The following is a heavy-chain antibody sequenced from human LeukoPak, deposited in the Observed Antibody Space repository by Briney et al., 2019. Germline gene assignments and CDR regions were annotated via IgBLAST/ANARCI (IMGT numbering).Heavy chain of an antibody. CDR3: ARDQVATVEGFDP. V-gene: IGHV1-46*01. J-gene: IGHJ5*02. CDR1: GYTFTSYY. Sequence: ASVKVSCKASGYTFTSYYMHWVRQAPGQGLEWMGIINPGGGSTSYAQKFQGRVTMTRDTSTSTVYMELSSLRSEDTAVYYCARDQVATVEGFDPWGQGTLVTVSS. CDR2: INPGGGST. D-gene: IGHD4-23*01.